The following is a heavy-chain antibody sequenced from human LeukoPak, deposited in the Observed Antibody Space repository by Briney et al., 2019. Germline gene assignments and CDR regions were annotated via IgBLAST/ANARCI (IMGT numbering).Heavy chain of an antibody. CDR2: IYTAGST. D-gene: IGHD6-25*01. Sequence: PGGSLRLSCAASGFTVSGNYMSWVRQAPGKGLEWVSVIYTAGSTYNADSVKGRFTIPRDKSKNTLYPQMNTLRAEDTAVYFCAGGNTWPGLSYWGQGTLPTVSS. V-gene: IGHV3-53*01. J-gene: IGHJ4*02. CDR3: AGGNTWPGLSY. CDR1: GFTVSGNY.